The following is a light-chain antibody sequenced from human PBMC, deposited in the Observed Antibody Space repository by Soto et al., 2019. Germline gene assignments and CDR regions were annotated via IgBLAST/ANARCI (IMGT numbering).Light chain of an antibody. CDR1: PSVSGSN. V-gene: IGKV3-20*01. Sequence: EIVLRQSPGTLSLSPGERATLSCRASPSVSGSNLAWYQQKPGQAPRLVIYGASSRATGIPDRFSGSGSGTDFTLTITGLQPEDFATYSCQQTYDTPWTFGQGTKVDIK. J-gene: IGKJ1*01. CDR3: QQTYDTPWT. CDR2: GAS.